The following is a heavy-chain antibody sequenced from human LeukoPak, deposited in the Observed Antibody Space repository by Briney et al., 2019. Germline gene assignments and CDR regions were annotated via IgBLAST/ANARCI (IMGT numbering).Heavy chain of an antibody. Sequence: GGSLRLSCAASGFTFSGSAMHWVRQASGKGLEWVGRIRSKANSYATAYAASVKGRFTISRDDSKNTAYLQMNSLKTEDTAVYYCNAPIPAAGGIDYWGQGTLVTVSS. D-gene: IGHD6-13*01. CDR3: NAPIPAAGGIDY. CDR2: IRSKANSYAT. CDR1: GFTFSGSA. V-gene: IGHV3-73*01. J-gene: IGHJ4*02.